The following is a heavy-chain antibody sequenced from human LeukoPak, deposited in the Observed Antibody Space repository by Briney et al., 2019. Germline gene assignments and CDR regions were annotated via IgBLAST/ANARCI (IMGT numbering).Heavy chain of an antibody. J-gene: IGHJ4*02. CDR2: ISYDGSNK. Sequence: GGSLRLSCAASGFTYTKHAMHWVRQAPGKGLEWVAVISYDGSNKKYADSVKGRFTISRDNSKNTLYLQMNSLRAEDTAVYYCARTLIEYSVSSCYFDYWGQGTLVTVSS. D-gene: IGHD6-6*01. V-gene: IGHV3-30*04. CDR1: GFTYTKHA. CDR3: ARTLIEYSVSSCYFDY.